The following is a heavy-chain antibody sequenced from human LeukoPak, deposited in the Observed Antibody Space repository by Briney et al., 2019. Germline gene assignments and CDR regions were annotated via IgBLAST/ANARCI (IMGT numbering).Heavy chain of an antibody. CDR1: GFTFSSYG. CDR3: AKLGSVFGGYDSVDY. D-gene: IGHD5-12*01. V-gene: IGHV3-30*02. CDR2: IRYDGGNK. J-gene: IGHJ4*02. Sequence: GGSLRLSCAASGFTFSSYGMHWVRQAPGKGLEWVAFIRYDGGNKYYADSVKGRFTISRDNSKNTLYLQMNSLRAEDTAVYYCAKLGSVFGGYDSVDYWGQGTLVTVSS.